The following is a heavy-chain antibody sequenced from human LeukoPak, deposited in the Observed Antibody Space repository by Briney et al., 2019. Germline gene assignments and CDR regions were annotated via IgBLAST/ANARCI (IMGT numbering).Heavy chain of an antibody. CDR3: VRGDRWFDP. D-gene: IGHD2-21*01. CDR1: GFPFSNYA. Sequence: GGSLRLSCSASGFPFSNYAIHWVRQAPGQGLQYFSAISTNEGSTYYADSVKGRFTISRDNSKNTLYLQMSSLRAEDTAVYYCVRGDRWFDPWGQGTLVTVSS. J-gene: IGHJ5*02. V-gene: IGHV3-64D*06. CDR2: ISTNEGST.